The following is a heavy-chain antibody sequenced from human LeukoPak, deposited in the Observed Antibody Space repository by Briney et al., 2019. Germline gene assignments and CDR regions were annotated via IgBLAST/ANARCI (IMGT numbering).Heavy chain of an antibody. CDR1: GFSVSTKY. D-gene: IGHD3-10*01. CDR2: LYSGSDT. V-gene: IGHV3-53*01. CDR3: ARVGNHFHWYLDL. Sequence: PGGSLRLSCAASGFSVSTKYMNWVRQAPGKGLEWVSILYSGSDTYYANSVKGRFTISRDSSKNILFLQMNDLSAEDTAVYYCARVGNHFHWYLDLWGRGTLVTVSS. J-gene: IGHJ2*01.